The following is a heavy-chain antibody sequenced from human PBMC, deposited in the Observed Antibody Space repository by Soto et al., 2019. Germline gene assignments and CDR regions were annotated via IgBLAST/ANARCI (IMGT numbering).Heavy chain of an antibody. Sequence: ASVKVSCKASGDMFDTYTITWMRQAPGRGLEWMGWINAGNGNTTYSQNFQGRVTITRDTSASTAYMELNSLRSEDTAVYYCGACLRGLNIYYYSLDVWGQGTTVTVSS. J-gene: IGHJ6*02. CDR2: INAGNGNT. CDR1: GDMFDTYT. D-gene: IGHD3-10*01. V-gene: IGHV1-3*01. CDR3: GACLRGLNIYYYSLDV.